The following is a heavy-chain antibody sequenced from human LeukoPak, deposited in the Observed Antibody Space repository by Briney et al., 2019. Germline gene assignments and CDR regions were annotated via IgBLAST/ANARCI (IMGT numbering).Heavy chain of an antibody. CDR2: IKEDGGEK. V-gene: IGHV3-7*01. Sequence: GGSLRLACAASGFAFSTYWMTWVRRAPGKGLEGVADIKEDGGEKYYVDSVKGRFTISRDNAKNSLYLQMNSVRVEDTAVYYCARDPLRRFDIWGQGTMVTVSS. CDR1: GFAFSTYW. J-gene: IGHJ3*02. CDR3: ARDPLRRFDI.